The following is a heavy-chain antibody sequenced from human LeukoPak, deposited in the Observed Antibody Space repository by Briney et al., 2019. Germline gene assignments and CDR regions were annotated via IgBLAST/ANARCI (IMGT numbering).Heavy chain of an antibody. J-gene: IGHJ3*02. D-gene: IGHD5-12*01. CDR1: GFTVSSNY. V-gene: IGHV3-53*01. Sequence: GGSLRLSCAASGFTVSSNYMSWVSQAPGKGLEWVSVIYSGGSTYYADPVKARFTISRDNSKNTLYLQMNSLRAEDTAVYYCARAGVGLRYAFDIWGQGTMVTVSS. CDR2: IYSGGST. CDR3: ARAGVGLRYAFDI.